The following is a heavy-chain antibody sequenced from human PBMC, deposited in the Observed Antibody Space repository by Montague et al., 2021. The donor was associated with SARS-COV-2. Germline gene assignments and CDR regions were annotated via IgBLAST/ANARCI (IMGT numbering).Heavy chain of an antibody. V-gene: IGHV4-39*01. J-gene: IGHJ4*02. Sequence: SETLSLTCTVSGGSINSSSYYWGWIRQSPGKGLEWIGSIYYSGSTYHNPSLKSRVTMSVDTSKNQFSLKLSSVTAADTAVYYCARQDLRLLRWGYYDYWGQGTLVTVSS. CDR2: IYYSGST. D-gene: IGHD5-12*01. CDR3: ARQDLRLLRWGYYDY. CDR1: GGSINSSSYY.